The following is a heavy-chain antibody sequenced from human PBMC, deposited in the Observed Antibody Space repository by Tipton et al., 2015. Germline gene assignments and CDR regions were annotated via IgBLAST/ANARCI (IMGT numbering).Heavy chain of an antibody. CDR1: GGTFSNDA. CDR3: ARVPRDWYDFESSAYLGRFDS. D-gene: IGHD3-22*01. CDR2: IIPMYGTA. Sequence: QLVQSGAEVKKPGSSVQVSCKASGGTFSNDAITWVRQAPGQGLEWMGGIIPMYGTANYAQKFQGRVTITADVLTSRVYMLLSSLRSEDTAVYFCARVPRDWYDFESSAYLGRFDSWGQGTLVTVSS. J-gene: IGHJ5*01. V-gene: IGHV1-69*01.